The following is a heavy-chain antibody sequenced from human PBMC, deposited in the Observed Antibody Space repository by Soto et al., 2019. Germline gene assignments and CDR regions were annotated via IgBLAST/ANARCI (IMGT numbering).Heavy chain of an antibody. V-gene: IGHV4-59*12. CDR3: ARFVDSSSRFDY. Sequence: PSETLSLTCTVSDGSISSYYWGWIRQPPGKGLEWIGYIFYTGSTNYNPSLKSRVTISVDTSKNQFSLKLSSVTAADTAVYYCARFVDSSSRFDYWGQGTLVTVSS. J-gene: IGHJ4*02. D-gene: IGHD6-6*01. CDR2: IFYTGST. CDR1: DGSISSYY.